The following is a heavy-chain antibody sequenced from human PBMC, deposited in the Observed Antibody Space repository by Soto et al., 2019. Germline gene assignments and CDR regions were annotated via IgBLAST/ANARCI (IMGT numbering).Heavy chain of an antibody. Sequence: GGSLRLSCAASGFTFSNFWMHWVRQAPGKGLVWVSRIKSDGSSTNYADSVKGRFTSSRDNAKNTLYLQLNSLRAEDTALYYCAKGGSYLVRGVIYYYYGMDVWGQGTTVTVSS. CDR3: AKGGSYLVRGVIYYYYGMDV. CDR1: GFTFSNFW. J-gene: IGHJ6*02. CDR2: IKSDGSST. V-gene: IGHV3-74*01. D-gene: IGHD3-10*01.